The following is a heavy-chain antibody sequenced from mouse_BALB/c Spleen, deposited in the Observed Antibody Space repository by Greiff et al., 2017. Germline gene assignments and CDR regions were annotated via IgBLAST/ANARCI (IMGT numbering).Heavy chain of an antibody. CDR2: INPSNGGT. CDR1: GYTFTSYY. V-gene: IGHV1S81*02. D-gene: IGHD1-1*01. Sequence: QVQLQQSGAELVKPGASVKLSCKASGYTFTSYYMYWVKQRPGQGLEWIGEINPSNGGTNFNEKFKSKATLTVDKSSSTAYMQLSSLTSEDSAVYYCTRVNYYYGSSYPDYWGQGTTLTVSS. CDR3: TRVNYYYGSSYPDY. J-gene: IGHJ2*01.